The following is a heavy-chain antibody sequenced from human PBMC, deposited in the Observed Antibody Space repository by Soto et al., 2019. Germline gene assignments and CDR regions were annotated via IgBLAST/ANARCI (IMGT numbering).Heavy chain of an antibody. CDR2: INPNSGGT. D-gene: IGHD3-3*01. Sequence: ASVKVSCKASGYTFTGYYMHWVRQAPGRGLEWMGWINPNSGGTNYAQKFQGRVTMTRDTSISTAYMELSRLRSDDTAVYYCARDYYASRTIFGVVPHYGMDVWGQGTTVTVSS. J-gene: IGHJ6*02. CDR3: ARDYYASRTIFGVVPHYGMDV. CDR1: GYTFTGYY. V-gene: IGHV1-2*02.